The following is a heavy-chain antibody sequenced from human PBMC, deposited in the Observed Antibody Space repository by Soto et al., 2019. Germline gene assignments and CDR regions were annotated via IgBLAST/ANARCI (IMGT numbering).Heavy chain of an antibody. CDR3: ASSPLYYDSSGYISDY. CDR1: GFTFSSYA. Sequence: EVQLLESGGGLVPPGGSLRLSCAASGFTFSSYAMSWVRQAPGKGLEWVSAISGSGDDTDYADSVKGRFTISRDNSKNTLYRRVSSLRVDDTAVYYCASSPLYYDSSGYISDYWGQGTLVTVSS. V-gene: IGHV3-23*01. D-gene: IGHD3-22*01. J-gene: IGHJ4*02. CDR2: ISGSGDDT.